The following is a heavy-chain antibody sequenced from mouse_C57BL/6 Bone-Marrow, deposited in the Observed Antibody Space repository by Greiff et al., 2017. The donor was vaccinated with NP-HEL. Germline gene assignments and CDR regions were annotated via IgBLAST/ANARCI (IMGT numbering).Heavy chain of an antibody. D-gene: IGHD1-1*01. CDR2: IYPGSGST. CDR3: ARSYYYGTPFAY. Sequence: VQLQQPGAELVKPGASVKMSCKASGYTFTSYWITWVKQRPGQGLEWIGDIYPGSGSTNYNEKFKSKATLTVDTSSSTAYMQLSSLTSEDAAVYYCARSYYYGTPFAYWGQGTLVTVSA. J-gene: IGHJ3*01. V-gene: IGHV1-55*01. CDR1: GYTFTSYW.